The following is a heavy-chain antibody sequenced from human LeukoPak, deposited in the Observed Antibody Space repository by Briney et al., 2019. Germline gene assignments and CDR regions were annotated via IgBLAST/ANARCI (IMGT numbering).Heavy chain of an antibody. D-gene: IGHD2-8*01. V-gene: IGHV3-23*01. CDR1: GFTFSSYA. J-gene: IGHJ5*02. CDR2: ISGSGDGT. Sequence: PGGPLRLSCAASGFTFSSYAMSWVRQAPGKGLEWVSAISGSGDGTYYADSVKGRFTISRDNSKNTLYLQMSGLRAEDTAVYYCTKEPSYCTNGVCYSRVFDRWGQGTLVTVSS. CDR3: TKEPSYCTNGVCYSRVFDR.